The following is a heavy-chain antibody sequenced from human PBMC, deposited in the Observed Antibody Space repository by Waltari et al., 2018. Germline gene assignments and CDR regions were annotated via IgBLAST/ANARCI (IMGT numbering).Heavy chain of an antibody. CDR2: INHSGST. CDR3: ARGRINDFWRKSFDP. J-gene: IGHJ5*02. CDR1: GGSFSGYY. Sequence: QVQLQQWGAGLLKPSETLSLTCAVYGGSFSGYYWSWIRHPPGKGLEWIGEINHSGSTNYNPSLKSRVTISVDTSKNQFSLKLSSVTAADTAVYYCARGRINDFWRKSFDPWGQGTLVTVSS. V-gene: IGHV4-34*01. D-gene: IGHD3-3*01.